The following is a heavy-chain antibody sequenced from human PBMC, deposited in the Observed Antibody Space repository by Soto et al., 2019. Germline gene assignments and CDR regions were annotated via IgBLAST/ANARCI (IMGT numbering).Heavy chain of an antibody. D-gene: IGHD3-10*01. V-gene: IGHV1-46*01. CDR1: GYTFTSYY. Sequence: GASVKVSCKASGYTFTSYYMHWVRQAPGQGLEWMGIINPSGGSTSYAQKFQGRVTMTRDTSTSPVYMELSSLRSEDTAVYYCARATYMTMGRELPNKFDPWGQGTLVTVSS. J-gene: IGHJ5*02. CDR3: ARATYMTMGRELPNKFDP. CDR2: INPSGGST.